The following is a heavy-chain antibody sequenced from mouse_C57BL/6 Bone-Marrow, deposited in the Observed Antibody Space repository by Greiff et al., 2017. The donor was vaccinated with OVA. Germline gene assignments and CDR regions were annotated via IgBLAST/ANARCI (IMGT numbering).Heavy chain of an antibody. V-gene: IGHV1-81*01. J-gene: IGHJ2*01. D-gene: IGHD1-1*01. CDR2: IYPRSGNT. Sequence: VQGVESGAELARPGASVKLSCKASGYTFTSYGISWVKQRTGQGLEWIGEIYPRSGNTYYNEKFKGKATLTADKSSSTAYMELRSLTSEDSAVYFCARQVVARSYWGQGTTLTVSS. CDR3: ARQVVARSY. CDR1: GYTFTSYG.